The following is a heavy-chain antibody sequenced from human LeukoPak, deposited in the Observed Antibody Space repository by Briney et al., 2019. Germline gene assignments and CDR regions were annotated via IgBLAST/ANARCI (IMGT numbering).Heavy chain of an antibody. V-gene: IGHV4-39*02. Sequence: SETLSLTCTVSGDSISSNSYYWGWIRQPPGKGLEWIGSIYYSGSTYYNPSLKSRVTVSVDTAKSQFSLKVSSVTAADTAVYYCAREAEMATITWAWFDPWGQGTLVTVSS. CDR2: IYYSGST. CDR1: GDSISSNSYY. J-gene: IGHJ5*02. D-gene: IGHD5-24*01. CDR3: AREAEMATITWAWFDP.